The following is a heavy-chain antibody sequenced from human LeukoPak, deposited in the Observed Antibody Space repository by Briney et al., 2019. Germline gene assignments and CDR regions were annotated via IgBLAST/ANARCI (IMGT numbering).Heavy chain of an antibody. J-gene: IGHJ4*02. CDR1: GFTFSSYA. CDR3: AKGSYGDYAH. V-gene: IGHV3-23*01. D-gene: IGHD4-17*01. Sequence: GGSLRLSCAASGFTFSSYAMSWVRQAPGKGPEWVSAISGSGGSTYYADSVKGRFTISRDNSKNTLSLQMNILRVEDTAVYYCAKGSYGDYAHWGQGTLVTVSS. CDR2: ISGSGGST.